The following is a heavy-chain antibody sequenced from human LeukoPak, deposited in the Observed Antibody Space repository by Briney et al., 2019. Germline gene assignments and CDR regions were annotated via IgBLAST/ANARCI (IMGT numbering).Heavy chain of an antibody. Sequence: ASVKVSCKVSGYTLTELSMHWVRQAPGKGLEWMGGSDPEDGETIYAQKFQGRVTMTEDTSTDTAYMELSSLRSEDTAVYYCARGRGCSSTSCRYYYYYYMDVWGKGTTVTVSS. D-gene: IGHD2-2*01. J-gene: IGHJ6*03. CDR1: GYTLTELS. CDR2: SDPEDGET. V-gene: IGHV1-24*01. CDR3: ARGRGCSSTSCRYYYYYYMDV.